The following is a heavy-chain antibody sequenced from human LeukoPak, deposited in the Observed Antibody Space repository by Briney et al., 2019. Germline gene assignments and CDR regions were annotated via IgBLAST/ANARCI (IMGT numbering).Heavy chain of an antibody. CDR2: ISGSGGSA. CDR1: GFTFSSYA. V-gene: IGHV3-23*01. Sequence: PGGSLRLSCAASGFTFSSYAMSWVRQAPGKGLEWVSAISGSGGSAYYADSVKGRFTISRDNSKNTLYLQMNSLRAEDTAVYYCARDPTTYYDILTGSLADFDYWGQGTLVTVSS. CDR3: ARDPTTYYDILTGSLADFDY. J-gene: IGHJ4*02. D-gene: IGHD3-9*01.